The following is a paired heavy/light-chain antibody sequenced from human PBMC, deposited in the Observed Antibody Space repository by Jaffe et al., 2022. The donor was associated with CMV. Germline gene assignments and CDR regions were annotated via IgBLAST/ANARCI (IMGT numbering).Heavy chain of an antibody. CDR2: IDWDDDK. V-gene: IGHV2-70*17. CDR1: GFSLTTSGMC. Sequence: QVTLRESGPALVKPTQTLTLTCTFSGFSLTTSGMCVSWIRQPPGKALEWLARIDWDDDKFYSTFLKTRLTISKDTSKNQVVLTMTNMDPVDTATYYCARISRIAAGGGRNYYYMDVWGKGTTVTVSS. J-gene: IGHJ6*03. CDR3: ARISRIAAGGGRNYYYMDV. D-gene: IGHD6-13*01.
Light chain of an antibody. CDR1: QSISDW. J-gene: IGKJ3*01. CDR3: QQYNSYIFT. Sequence: DIQMTQSPSTLSASVGDRVTFTCRASQSISDWLAWYQQKPGKAPKLLIYKASSLESGVPLRFSGSGSGTEFTLTISSLQPDDFATYYCQQYNSYIFTFGPGTKVDIK. V-gene: IGKV1-5*03. CDR2: KAS.